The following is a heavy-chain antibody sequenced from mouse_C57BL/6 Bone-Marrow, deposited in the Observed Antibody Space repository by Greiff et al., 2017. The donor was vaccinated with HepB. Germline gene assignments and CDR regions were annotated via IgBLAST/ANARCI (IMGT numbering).Heavy chain of an antibody. Sequence: VKLVESGGGLVQPGGSLKLSCAASGFTFSDYGMAWVRQAPRKGPEWVAFISNLAYSIYYADTVTGRFTISRENAKNTLYLEMSSLRSEDTAMYYCARGGLRGYYYAMDYWGQGTSVTVSS. V-gene: IGHV5-15*01. D-gene: IGHD2-4*01. CDR3: ARGGLRGYYYAMDY. CDR2: ISNLAYSI. CDR1: GFTFSDYG. J-gene: IGHJ4*01.